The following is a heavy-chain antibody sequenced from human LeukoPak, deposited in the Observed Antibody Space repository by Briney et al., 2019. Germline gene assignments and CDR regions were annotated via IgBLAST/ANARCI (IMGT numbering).Heavy chain of an antibody. CDR2: MSNDGGKK. D-gene: IGHD6-6*01. J-gene: IGHJ4*02. Sequence: QSGGSLRLSCSASGFRFSDYGMHWVRQAPGKGLEWVAVMSNDGGKKDYADSVRGRFTISRDNSKNTLYLQMNSLRAEDTAVYYCAREHVSSSSYYFDYWGQGTLVTVSS. CDR1: GFRFSDYG. CDR3: AREHVSSSSYYFDY. V-gene: IGHV3-30*03.